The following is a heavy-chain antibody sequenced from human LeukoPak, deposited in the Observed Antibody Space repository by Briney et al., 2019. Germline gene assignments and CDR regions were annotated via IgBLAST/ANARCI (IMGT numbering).Heavy chain of an antibody. D-gene: IGHD3-10*01. Sequence: PGGSLRLSCAASGFTFSSYEMSWVRQAPGKGREWGSYISSSGSTIYYADSVKGRFTIYRDNAKNSLYLQMNSLRAEDTAVYYCARASNYGSGSYYFGYWGQGTLVTVSS. V-gene: IGHV3-48*03. CDR3: ARASNYGSGSYYFGY. CDR2: ISSSGSTI. J-gene: IGHJ4*02. CDR1: GFTFSSYE.